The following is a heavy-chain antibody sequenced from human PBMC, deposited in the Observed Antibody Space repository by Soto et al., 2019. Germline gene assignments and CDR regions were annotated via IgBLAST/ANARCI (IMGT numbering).Heavy chain of an antibody. D-gene: IGHD6-13*01. J-gene: IGHJ4*02. CDR1: GFTFSSYE. CDR3: ARDRDLSSSWSFDY. V-gene: IGHV3-48*03. CDR2: ISSSGSTI. Sequence: GGSLRLSCAASGFTFSSYEMNWVRQAPGKGLEWVSYISSSGSTIYYADSVKGRFTISRDNAKNSLYLQMNSLRAEDTAVYYCARDRDLSSSWSFDYWGQGILVTVSS.